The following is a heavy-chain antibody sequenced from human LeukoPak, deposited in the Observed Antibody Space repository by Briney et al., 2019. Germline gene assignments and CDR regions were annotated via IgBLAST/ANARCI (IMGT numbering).Heavy chain of an antibody. CDR2: KYYRSRWNY. Sequence: SQTLSLTCAISGDSVSNDNAVWSWLRQSPSRGLEWLGSKYYRSRWNYDYAGSVKGRMTINPDTSKNQFSLQLNSVAPEDTALYYCARGLMATGFDPWGQGTLVTVSS. CDR3: ARGLMATGFDP. J-gene: IGHJ5*02. D-gene: IGHD5-24*01. CDR1: GDSVSNDNAV. V-gene: IGHV6-1*01.